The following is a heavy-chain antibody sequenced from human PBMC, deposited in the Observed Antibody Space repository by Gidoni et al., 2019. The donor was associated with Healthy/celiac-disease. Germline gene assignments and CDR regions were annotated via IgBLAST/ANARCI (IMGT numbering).Heavy chain of an antibody. CDR3: ERDGAGLGYCSGGSCYAP. V-gene: IGHV1-69*01. D-gene: IGHD2-15*01. J-gene: IGHJ5*02. CDR2: IIPIFGTT. CDR1: GGTFISYA. Sequence: QVQLVQSGAEVKTPGSCVEVSCKASGGTFISYAISWVRQAPGQGLEWRGGIIPIFGTTNYAQKFQGRVTITADESTSTAYMELSSLRYEDTALYYCERDGAGLGYCSGGSCYAPWGQGTLVTVSS.